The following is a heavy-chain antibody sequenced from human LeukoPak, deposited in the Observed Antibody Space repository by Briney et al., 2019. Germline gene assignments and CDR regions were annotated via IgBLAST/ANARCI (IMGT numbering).Heavy chain of an antibody. D-gene: IGHD6-19*01. CDR3: ARPMRQQWLASSFDY. Sequence: ASVKVSCMACGYTFTGYYMHWVRQAPGQGLEGMGWINPNSGGTNYAQKFQGRVTMTRDTSISTVYMELSRLRSDDTAVYYCARPMRQQWLASSFDYWGQGTLVTVSS. J-gene: IGHJ4*02. V-gene: IGHV1-2*02. CDR1: GYTFTGYY. CDR2: INPNSGGT.